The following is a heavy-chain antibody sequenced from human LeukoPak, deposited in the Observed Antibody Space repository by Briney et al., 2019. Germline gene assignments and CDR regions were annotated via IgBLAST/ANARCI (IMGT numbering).Heavy chain of an antibody. CDR1: GYSFTSYG. V-gene: IGHV7-4-1*02. CDR2: INTNTGNP. CDR3: AREGRQLGLSWFDP. D-gene: IGHD6-13*01. J-gene: IGHJ5*02. Sequence: ASVKVSCKASGYSFTSYGISWVRQAPGQGLEWMGWINTNTGNPTYAQGFTGRFVFSLDTSVSTAYLQISSLKAEDTAVYYCAREGRQLGLSWFDPWGQGTLVTVSS.